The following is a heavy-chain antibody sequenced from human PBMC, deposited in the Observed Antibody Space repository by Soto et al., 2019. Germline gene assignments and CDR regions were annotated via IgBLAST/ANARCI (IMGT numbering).Heavy chain of an antibody. J-gene: IGHJ4*02. Sequence: ASVKVSCKASGYSLATHHIHWVRHAPGQGLEWMGIVNPSGGSTTYAQKLQGRVTMTRDTSRSIVYMELSSLKYEDTAIYYCTRDINYGDSAPHFDYWGQGTLVTVSS. D-gene: IGHD2-21*02. CDR3: TRDINYGDSAPHFDY. V-gene: IGHV1-46*03. CDR2: VNPSGGST. CDR1: GYSLATHH.